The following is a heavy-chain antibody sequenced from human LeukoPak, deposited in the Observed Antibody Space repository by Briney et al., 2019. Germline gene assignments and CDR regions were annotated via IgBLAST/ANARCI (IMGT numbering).Heavy chain of an antibody. CDR1: GFTFSSYA. CDR3: AKDLHQYSSGWGPFDY. D-gene: IGHD6-19*01. CDR2: ISGSGGST. V-gene: IGHV3-23*01. J-gene: IGHJ4*02. Sequence: GGSLRLSCAASGFTFSSYAMSWVRQAPGKGLEWVSAISGSGGSTYYADSVKGRFTISRDNSKNTLYLEMNSLRAEDTAVYYCAKDLHQYSSGWGPFDYWGQGTLVTVSS.